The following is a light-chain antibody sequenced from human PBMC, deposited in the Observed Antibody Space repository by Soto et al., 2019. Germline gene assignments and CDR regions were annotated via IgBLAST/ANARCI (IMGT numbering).Light chain of an antibody. J-gene: IGLJ3*02. CDR3: CSYAGSSWV. CDR2: EVS. Sequence: QSALTQPASVSGSPGQSITISCTGTSSDVGSYNLVSWYQQHPGKAPKLMIYEVSKRPSGVSNRFSGSKSGNTASLTISGLQAEDEAEDYGCSYAGSSWVFGGGTKVTVL. V-gene: IGLV2-23*02. CDR1: SSDVGSYNL.